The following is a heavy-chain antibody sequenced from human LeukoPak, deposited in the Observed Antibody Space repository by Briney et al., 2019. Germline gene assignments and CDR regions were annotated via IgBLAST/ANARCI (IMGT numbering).Heavy chain of an antibody. V-gene: IGHV4-4*07. J-gene: IGHJ5*02. CDR2: IYTSGST. CDR3: AGQILEWTLSGPKRWFDP. CDR1: GGSISSYY. Sequence: SETLSLTCTVSGGSISSYYWSWIRQPAGKGLEWIGRIYTSGSTNYNPSLKSRVTMSVDTSKNQFSLKLSSVTAADTAVYHCAGQILEWTLSGPKRWFDPWGQGTLVTVSS. D-gene: IGHD3-3*01.